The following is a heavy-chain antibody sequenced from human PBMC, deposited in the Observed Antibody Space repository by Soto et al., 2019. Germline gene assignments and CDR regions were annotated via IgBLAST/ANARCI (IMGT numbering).Heavy chain of an antibody. CDR2: ISASGGST. V-gene: IGHV3-23*01. Sequence: XGSLRLSCVASGFSITSFAMSGVRQAPGKGLEWASAISASGGSTYADSVKGRFTISRDNSKNTLYLQMNSLRVEDTAVYYCAKVLSSGSYSGALEYWGQGALVTVSS. D-gene: IGHD1-26*01. J-gene: IGHJ4*02. CDR3: AKVLSSGSYSGALEY. CDR1: GFSITSFA.